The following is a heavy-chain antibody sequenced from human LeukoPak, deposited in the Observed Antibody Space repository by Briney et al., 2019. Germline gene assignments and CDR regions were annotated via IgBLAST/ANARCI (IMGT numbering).Heavy chain of an antibody. D-gene: IGHD2-2*01. CDR2: IKQDGSEM. CDR1: GFSFYHYW. CDR3: AVNVPPDY. V-gene: IGHV3-7*01. J-gene: IGHJ4*02. Sequence: PGGSLRLSCAASGFSFYHYWMTWVRQPPGKGLEWVANIKQDGSEMYYVDSVKGRFTISRDNAKNSLYLQMNSLRPEDTAVYYCAVNVPPDYWGQGTLVTVSS.